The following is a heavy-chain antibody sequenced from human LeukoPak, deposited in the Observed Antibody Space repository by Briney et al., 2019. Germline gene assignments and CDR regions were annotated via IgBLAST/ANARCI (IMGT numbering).Heavy chain of an antibody. D-gene: IGHD1-20*01. V-gene: IGHV5-10-1*01. CDR1: GYSFTSYW. CDR3: ARGSGITGTTSFYYYDMDV. Sequence: GESLKISCKGSGYSFTSYWISWVRQMPGKGLEWMGRIDPSDSYTNYSPSFQGHVTISGDKSISTAYLQWSSLKASDTAMYYCARGSGITGTTSFYYYDMDVWGQGTTATGSS. CDR2: IDPSDSYT. J-gene: IGHJ6*02.